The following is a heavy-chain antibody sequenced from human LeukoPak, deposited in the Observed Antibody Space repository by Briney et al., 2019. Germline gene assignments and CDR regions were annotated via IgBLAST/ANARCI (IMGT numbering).Heavy chain of an antibody. J-gene: IGHJ4*02. CDR3: ATDGPSGSYDY. Sequence: SETLSLTCTVSGYSISSGYYWGWLRQPPGKGLEWFGSIYHSGSTYYNPSLKSRVTISVDTSKNQLSLKLSSVTAADTAVYYCATDGPSGSYDYWGQGTLVTVSS. D-gene: IGHD1-26*01. CDR2: IYHSGST. V-gene: IGHV4-38-2*02. CDR1: GYSISSGYY.